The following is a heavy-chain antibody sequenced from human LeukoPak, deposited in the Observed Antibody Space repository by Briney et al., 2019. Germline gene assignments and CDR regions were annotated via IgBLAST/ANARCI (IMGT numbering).Heavy chain of an antibody. J-gene: IGHJ4*02. CDR1: GDSISSGGYY. V-gene: IGHV4-31*03. D-gene: IGHD3-10*01. CDR3: AKTPLGFSGYYFDY. Sequence: ASETLSLTCTVSGDSISSGGYYCSWIRQPPGKGLEWIGYIYHSGESYFNPSLKSRVTMSVDKSKNQFSLNLTSVTAADTAVYYCAKTPLGFSGYYFDYWGQGTLVTVSS. CDR2: IYHSGES.